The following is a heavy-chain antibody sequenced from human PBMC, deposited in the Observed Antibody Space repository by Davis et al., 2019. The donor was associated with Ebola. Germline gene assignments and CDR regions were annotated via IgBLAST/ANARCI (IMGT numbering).Heavy chain of an antibody. CDR2: IKSKTDGGTT. CDR3: TKAVLGY. CDR1: GFTFGDYA. D-gene: IGHD6-6*01. J-gene: IGHJ4*02. Sequence: PGGSLRLSCTASGFTFGDYAMSWVRQAPGKGLEWVGRIKSKTDGGTTDYAAPVKGRFIISRDDSKDMLYLQMNGLKTEDAAVYYCTKAVLGYWGQGTLVTVSS. V-gene: IGHV3-15*01.